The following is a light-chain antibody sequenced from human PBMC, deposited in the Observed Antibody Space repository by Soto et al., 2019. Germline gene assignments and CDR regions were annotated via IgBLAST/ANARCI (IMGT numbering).Light chain of an antibody. Sequence: DTVLTQSPGTLSLSPGERATLSCKTSQSSGSNFLAWYQHKPGQAPRLLIYASSNRATGIPDRFTGSASGTDFTLTINLLEPEDFAVYYCQLYGISPHFGQGTRLEIK. J-gene: IGKJ5*01. CDR1: QSSGSNF. CDR2: ASS. CDR3: QLYGISPH. V-gene: IGKV3-20*01.